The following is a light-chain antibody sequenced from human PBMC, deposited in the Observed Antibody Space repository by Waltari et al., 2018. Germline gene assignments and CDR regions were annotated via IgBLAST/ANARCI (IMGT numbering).Light chain of an antibody. V-gene: IGKV3-11*01. J-gene: IGKJ4*01. CDR2: DAS. CDR1: QSVSYY. Sequence: EIVLTQSPATLSLYPGERATLSCRASQSVSYYLAWYQQRPGQAPRLLIYDASSRATGIPARFSGSGSETDFTLTISSLEPEDFAVYYCQQRRTWPLTFGGGTKVEI. CDR3: QQRRTWPLT.